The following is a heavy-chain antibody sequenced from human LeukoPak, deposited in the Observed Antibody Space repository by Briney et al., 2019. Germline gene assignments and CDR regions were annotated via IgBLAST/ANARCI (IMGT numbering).Heavy chain of an antibody. D-gene: IGHD3-22*01. V-gene: IGHV3-7*01. CDR1: GFTFSSYW. J-gene: IGHJ4*02. CDR3: AREGWGDYYDSSGYFGK. Sequence: GGSLRRSCAASGFTFSSYWMSWVRQAPGKGLEWVANIKQDGSEKYYVDSVKGRFTISRDNAKNSLYLQMNSLRVEDTATYYCAREGWGDYYDSSGYFGKWGQGTLVTVSS. CDR2: IKQDGSEK.